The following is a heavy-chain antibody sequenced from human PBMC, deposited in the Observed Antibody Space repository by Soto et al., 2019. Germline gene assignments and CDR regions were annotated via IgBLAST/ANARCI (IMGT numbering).Heavy chain of an antibody. J-gene: IGHJ4*02. D-gene: IGHD4-17*01. V-gene: IGHV4-59*01. Sequence: SESLSLTCTGSGGSISSYYWSWIRQPPGKGLEWIGYIYYSGSTNYNPSLKSRVTISVDTSKNQFSLKLSSVTAADTAVYYCARRYGASFDYWGQGTLVTVSS. CDR2: IYYSGST. CDR3: ARRYGASFDY. CDR1: GGSISSYY.